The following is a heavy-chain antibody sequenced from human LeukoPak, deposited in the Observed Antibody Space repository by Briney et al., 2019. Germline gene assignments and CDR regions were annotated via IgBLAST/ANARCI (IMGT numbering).Heavy chain of an antibody. J-gene: IGHJ4*02. D-gene: IGHD3-22*01. CDR3: ATANPRYYDSSGYPSAYYFDY. CDR2: FDLEDGET. Sequence: ASVKVSCKVSGYTLTELSMHWVRQAPGKGLEWRGGFDLEDGETIYAQKFQGRVTMTEDTSTDTAYMELSSLRSEDTAVYYCATANPRYYDSSGYPSAYYFDYWGQGTLVTVSS. CDR1: GYTLTELS. V-gene: IGHV1-24*01.